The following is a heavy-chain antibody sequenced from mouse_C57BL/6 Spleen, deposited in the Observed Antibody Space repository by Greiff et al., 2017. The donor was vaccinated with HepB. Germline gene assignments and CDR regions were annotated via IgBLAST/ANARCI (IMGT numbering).Heavy chain of an antibody. J-gene: IGHJ2*01. CDR3: ARGITTVVADY. D-gene: IGHD1-1*01. CDR1: GFTFSSYT. CDR2: ISGGGGNT. V-gene: IGHV5-9*01. Sequence: EVQLVESGGGLVKPGGSLKLSCAASGFTFSSYTMSWVRQTPEKRLEWVATISGGGGNTYYPDSVKGRFTISRDNAKNTLYLQMRSLRSEDTALYYCARGITTVVADYWGQGTTLTVSS.